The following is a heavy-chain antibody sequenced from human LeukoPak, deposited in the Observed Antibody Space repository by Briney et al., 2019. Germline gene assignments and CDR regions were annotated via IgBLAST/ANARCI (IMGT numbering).Heavy chain of an antibody. Sequence: ASVKVSCKASGYTFTSYGISWVRQAPGQGLEWMGWISAYNGNTNYAQKLQGRVTMTTDTSTSTAYMELRSLRSDDTAVYYCARDCSGGSCYTQTKYNTNFDYWGQGTLVTVSS. J-gene: IGHJ4*02. V-gene: IGHV1-18*01. CDR2: ISAYNGNT. CDR3: ARDCSGGSCYTQTKYNTNFDY. D-gene: IGHD2-15*01. CDR1: GYTFTSYG.